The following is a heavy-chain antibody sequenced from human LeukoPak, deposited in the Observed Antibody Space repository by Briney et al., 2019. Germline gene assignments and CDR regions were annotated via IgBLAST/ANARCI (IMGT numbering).Heavy chain of an antibody. D-gene: IGHD6-13*01. Sequence: ASVMVSCKASGYTFTSYGISWVRQAPGQGLEWMGWISAYNGNTNYAQKLQGRVTMTTDTSTSTAYMELRSLRSDDTAVYYCARDKIAAAGDPFDYWGQGTLVTVSS. CDR3: ARDKIAAAGDPFDY. V-gene: IGHV1-18*01. J-gene: IGHJ4*02. CDR1: GYTFTSYG. CDR2: ISAYNGNT.